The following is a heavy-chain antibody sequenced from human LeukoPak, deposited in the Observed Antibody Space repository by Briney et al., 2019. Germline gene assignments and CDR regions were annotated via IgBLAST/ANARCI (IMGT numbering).Heavy chain of an antibody. V-gene: IGHV3-53*01. D-gene: IGHD3-22*01. CDR1: GFTFSDYA. CDR2: IYRSGGT. Sequence: PGGSLRLSCVGSGFTFSDYAIHWVRQAPGKGLEWVSVIYRSGGTFYSDSVKGRFTISRDYSKNTMYLQMNNLRADDTAVYYCARDSSGPAFWGQGTLVTVSS. J-gene: IGHJ4*02. CDR3: ARDSSGPAF.